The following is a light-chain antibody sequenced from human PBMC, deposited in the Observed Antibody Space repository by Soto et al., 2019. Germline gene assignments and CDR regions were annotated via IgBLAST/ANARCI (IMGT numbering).Light chain of an antibody. CDR3: QQRSNWPVT. CDR1: QSISSK. J-gene: IGKJ5*01. CDR2: GAS. Sequence: IVMTQSPATLSVSPGERATLSCRASQSISSKLAWYQQKPGQAPRLLIYGASTRATGIPVRFSGSGSGTEFTLTITSLQSEDFAAYYCQQRSNWPVTFGQGTRLEIK. V-gene: IGKV3-15*01.